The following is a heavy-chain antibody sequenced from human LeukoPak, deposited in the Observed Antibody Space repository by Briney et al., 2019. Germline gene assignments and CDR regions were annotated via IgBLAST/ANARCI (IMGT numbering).Heavy chain of an antibody. CDR2: ISSSGSTI. D-gene: IGHD4-17*01. CDR3: ARDSIRYGDLDY. CDR1: GFTFTSYE. J-gene: IGHJ4*02. V-gene: IGHV3-48*03. Sequence: GGSLRLSCAASGFTFTSYEMNWVRQAPGKGLEWVSYISSSGSTIYYADSVKGRFTISRDNAKNSLYLQMNTLRAEDTAVYYCARDSIRYGDLDYWGQGTLVTVSS.